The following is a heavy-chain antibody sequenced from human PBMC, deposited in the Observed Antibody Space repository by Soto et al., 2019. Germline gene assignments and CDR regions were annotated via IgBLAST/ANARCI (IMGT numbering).Heavy chain of an antibody. J-gene: IGHJ6*02. V-gene: IGHV3-30-3*02. CDR3: AKESGGDYGSEYYYAMDV. CDR1: GFTFSSYA. CDR2: ISYDGSNK. Sequence: QVQLVESGGGVVQPGRSLRLSCAASGFTFSSYAMHCVRQAPGKGLEWVAVISYDGSNKYYADSVKGRFTISRDNYKNTLYLQMNSLRAEDTAVYYCAKESGGDYGSEYYYAMDVWGQGTTVTVSS. D-gene: IGHD4-17*01.